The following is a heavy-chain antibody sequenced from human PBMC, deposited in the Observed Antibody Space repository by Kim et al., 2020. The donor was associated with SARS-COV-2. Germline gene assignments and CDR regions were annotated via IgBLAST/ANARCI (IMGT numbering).Heavy chain of an antibody. Sequence: SETLSLTCTVSGASMTSGDYYWSWIRQPPGKGLEWLGRISNSGTTYYNPFLESRLIISLDTSKNQFSLKLTSETAADTAVYYFVRGAGDSWRYPYYFD. CDR3: VRGAGDSWRYPYYFD. V-gene: IGHV4-30-4*01. CDR2: ISNSGTT. J-gene: IGHJ4*01. CDR1: GASMTSGDYY. D-gene: IGHD3-16*01.